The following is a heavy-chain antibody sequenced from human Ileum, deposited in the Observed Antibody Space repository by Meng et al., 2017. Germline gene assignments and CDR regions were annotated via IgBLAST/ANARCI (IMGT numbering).Heavy chain of an antibody. CDR1: GGSIGSAAYY. V-gene: IGHV4-31*03. J-gene: IGHJ4*02. Sequence: QVQLQESGPGLVKGSQTLSLNGTVSGGSIGSAAYYWTWIRQHPAKGLEWIGYIHYTGSTSYNPSLESRTSTSIDTSNNQFSLKVTSVTAADTAVYYCARGVSAAGLFDNWGPGTLVTVSS. D-gene: IGHD2-2*01. CDR3: ARGVSAAGLFDN. CDR2: IHYTGST.